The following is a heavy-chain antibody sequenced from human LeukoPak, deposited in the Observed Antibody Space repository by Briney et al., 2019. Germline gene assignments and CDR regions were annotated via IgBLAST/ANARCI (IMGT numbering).Heavy chain of an antibody. CDR1: GFTFSSYW. J-gene: IGHJ3*02. Sequence: PGGSLRLSCAASGFTFSSYWMHWVRQAPGKGLVWVSRINSDGRSTSYADSVKGRFTISRDNAKNSLYLQMNSLRAEDTALYYCASGGDYEDAFDIWGQGTMVTVSS. CDR3: ASGGDYEDAFDI. V-gene: IGHV3-74*01. D-gene: IGHD4-17*01. CDR2: INSDGRST.